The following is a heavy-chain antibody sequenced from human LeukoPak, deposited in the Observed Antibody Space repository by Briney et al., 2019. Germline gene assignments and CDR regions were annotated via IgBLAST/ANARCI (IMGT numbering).Heavy chain of an antibody. CDR2: INPDGTTI. CDR3: SRFRAGAGDF. CDR1: GFTFRHYW. D-gene: IGHD4/OR15-4a*01. J-gene: IGHJ4*02. Sequence: GGSLRLSCAASGFTFRHYWMHWVRQVPGKGLVWVSRINPDGTTINYADSVRGRFAISRDNAKNPLHLEMNGLRADDTAVYYCSRFRAGAGDFWGQGTLVSVSS. V-gene: IGHV3-74*01.